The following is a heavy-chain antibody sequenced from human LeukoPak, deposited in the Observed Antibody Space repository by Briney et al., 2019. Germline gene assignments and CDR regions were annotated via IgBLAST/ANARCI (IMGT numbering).Heavy chain of an antibody. J-gene: IGHJ4*02. Sequence: PGGSLRLSCAASGLTLSSYGMHWVRQAPGKGLEWVAVISHDGSNKYYADSVKGRFTISRDNAKNTLYLQMDSLSVEGTAVYYCAKLRGYYGSGQQITLDYWGQGTLVTVSS. D-gene: IGHD3-10*01. CDR1: GLTLSSYG. V-gene: IGHV3-30*18. CDR2: ISHDGSNK. CDR3: AKLRGYYGSGQQITLDY.